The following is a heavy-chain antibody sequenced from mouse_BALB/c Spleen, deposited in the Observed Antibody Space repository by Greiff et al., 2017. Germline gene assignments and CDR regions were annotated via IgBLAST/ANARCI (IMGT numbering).Heavy chain of an antibody. CDR3: ARFSYYDYYYYAMDY. J-gene: IGHJ4*01. CDR1: GYTFPDYN. D-gene: IGHD2-4*01. Sequence: VQLQQSGPELVKPGASVKISCKTSGYTFPDYNMYWVKQSHGKSLEWIGYIDPYKGGTSYNQKFKGKATLTVDKSSSTAFMHLNSLTSEDSAVYYCARFSYYDYYYYAMDYWGQGTSVTVSS. V-gene: IGHV1S135*01. CDR2: IDPYKGGT.